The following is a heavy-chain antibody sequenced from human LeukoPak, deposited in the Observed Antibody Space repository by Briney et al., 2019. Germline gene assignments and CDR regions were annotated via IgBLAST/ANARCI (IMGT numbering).Heavy chain of an antibody. Sequence: NAGGSLRLSCAASGFSFSSRNMNWVRQAPGKGLEWVSYISASTSSIYYADSVKGRFTISRDNAKNTLYLQMNSQRAEDTAIYYCARGGFKYNYYDAMDVWGQGTTVTVSS. J-gene: IGHJ6*02. CDR1: GFSFSSRN. CDR2: ISASTSSI. CDR3: ARGGFKYNYYDAMDV. D-gene: IGHD2-15*01. V-gene: IGHV3-21*01.